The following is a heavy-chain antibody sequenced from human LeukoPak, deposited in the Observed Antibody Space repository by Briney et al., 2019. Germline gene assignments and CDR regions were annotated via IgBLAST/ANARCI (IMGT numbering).Heavy chain of an antibody. CDR1: GFTSSSDW. Sequence: GGFLRLSCAASGFTSSSDWMHWVRQAPGKGLVWVSRINSDGSSTTYADSVKGRFTISRDNAKNTLYLQMNSLRADDTAVYYCARIESLWLPFDYWGQGTLVTVSS. CDR3: ARIESLWLPFDY. D-gene: IGHD6-19*01. V-gene: IGHV3-74*01. J-gene: IGHJ4*02. CDR2: INSDGSST.